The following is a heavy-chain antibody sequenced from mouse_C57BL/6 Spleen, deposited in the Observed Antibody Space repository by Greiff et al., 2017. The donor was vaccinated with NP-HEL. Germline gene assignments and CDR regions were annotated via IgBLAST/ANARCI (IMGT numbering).Heavy chain of an antibody. V-gene: IGHV5-17*01. Sequence: DVKLVESGGGLVKPGGSLKLSCAASGFTFSDYGMHWVRQAPEKGLEWVAYISSGSSTIYYADTVTGRFTISRDKAKNTLFLQMTSLRSEDTAMYYCARAGGLRPYWYFDVWGTGTTVTVSS. CDR3: ARAGGLRPYWYFDV. CDR1: GFTFSDYG. D-gene: IGHD2-4*01. J-gene: IGHJ1*03. CDR2: ISSGSSTI.